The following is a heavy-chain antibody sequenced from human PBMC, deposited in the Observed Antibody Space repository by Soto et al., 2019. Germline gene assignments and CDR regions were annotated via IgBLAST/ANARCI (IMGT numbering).Heavy chain of an antibody. CDR1: GGSFSGYY. CDR2: INHSGST. V-gene: IGHV4-34*01. Sequence: PSETLSLTCAVYGGSFSGYYWSWIRQPPGKGLEWIGEINHSGSTNYNPSLKSRVTTSVDTSKNQFSLKLTSVTAADTAIYYCARAIHYADPAQEWFGPWGQGTLVTVSS. D-gene: IGHD3-16*01. CDR3: ARAIHYADPAQEWFGP. J-gene: IGHJ5*02.